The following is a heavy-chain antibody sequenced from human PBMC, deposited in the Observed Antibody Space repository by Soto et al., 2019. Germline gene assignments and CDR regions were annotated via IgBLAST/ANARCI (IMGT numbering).Heavy chain of an antibody. J-gene: IGHJ4*02. CDR2: ISGSGDST. Sequence: GGSLRLSCAASGSTFSSYAMSWVRQAPGKGLEWVSVISGSGDSTYYADSVKGRFTISRDNSKNTLYVQMNSLRAEDTAVYYCATDLPNYGSGEFDYWGQGTLVTVSS. CDR3: ATDLPNYGSGEFDY. D-gene: IGHD3-10*01. CDR1: GSTFSSYA. V-gene: IGHV3-23*01.